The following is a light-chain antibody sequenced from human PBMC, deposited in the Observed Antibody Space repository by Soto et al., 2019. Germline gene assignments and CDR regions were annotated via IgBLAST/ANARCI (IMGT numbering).Light chain of an antibody. Sequence: DIVMTQSPDSLAVSLGERATINCMSSQSVLYSSNNKNYLAWYQQKPGQPPKLLIYWASIRQSGVPDRFSGSGSWTDFTLTISSLQAEDVAVYYCQQYYSTPSYTFGQGTKLEIK. CDR3: QQYYSTPSYT. CDR2: WAS. CDR1: QSVLYSSNNKNY. J-gene: IGKJ2*01. V-gene: IGKV4-1*01.